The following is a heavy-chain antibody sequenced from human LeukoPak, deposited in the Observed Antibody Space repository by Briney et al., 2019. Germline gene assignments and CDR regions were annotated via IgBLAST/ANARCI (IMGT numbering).Heavy chain of an antibody. D-gene: IGHD5-18*01. CDR1: GFIFDDYA. CDR2: IRGGGGVK. CDR3: AKSSHSYGNDALDI. Sequence: PGGSLRLSCAASGFIFDDYAMHWVRQAPGKGLEYGSVIRGGGGVKYYAASVKGRFTISRDNSKNTLYLQMNSLRAEDTAVYYCAKSSHSYGNDALDIWGQGTMVTVSS. J-gene: IGHJ3*02. V-gene: IGHV3-23*01.